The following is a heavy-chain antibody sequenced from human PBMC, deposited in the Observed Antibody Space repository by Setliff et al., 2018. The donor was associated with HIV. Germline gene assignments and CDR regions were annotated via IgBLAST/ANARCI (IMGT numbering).Heavy chain of an antibody. CDR2: IYSTGST. Sequence: SETLSLTCTVSGASITSHYWSWIRQSPGRELEWIGYIYSTGSTNYNPSLQSRVSISMDASKNKFSLKVTSVTSADTAVYYCAKGAGFYGDYTFDYWGQGNLVTVLL. D-gene: IGHD4-17*01. CDR1: GASITSHY. J-gene: IGHJ4*02. V-gene: IGHV4-59*11. CDR3: AKGAGFYGDYTFDY.